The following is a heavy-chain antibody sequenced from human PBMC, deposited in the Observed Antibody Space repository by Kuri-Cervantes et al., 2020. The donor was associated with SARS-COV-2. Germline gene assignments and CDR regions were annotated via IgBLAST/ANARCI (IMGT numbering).Heavy chain of an antibody. V-gene: IGHV3-21*01. Sequence: GESLKISCAASGFTSSSYSMNWVRQAPGKGLEWVSSISSSSSYIYYADSVKGRFTISRDNAKNSLYLQMNSLRAEDTAVYYCAKCRVVPAQRGLYYMDVWGKGTTVTVSS. CDR3: AKCRVVPAQRGLYYMDV. CDR2: ISSSSSYI. J-gene: IGHJ6*03. CDR1: GFTSSSYS. D-gene: IGHD2-2*01.